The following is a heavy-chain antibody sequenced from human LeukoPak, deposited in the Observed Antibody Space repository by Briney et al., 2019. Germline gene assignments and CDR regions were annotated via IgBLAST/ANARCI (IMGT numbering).Heavy chain of an antibody. V-gene: IGHV6-1*01. CDR3: ARMTVSGRDNWFDP. D-gene: IGHD6-19*01. J-gene: IGHJ5*02. Sequence: SQTLSLTCAISGDYVATKRATWNWIRQSPSRGLEWLGRTYYRSKWYNDYAVSVQSRITISPDTSKNQFSLHLNSVTPEDTAVYYCARMTVSGRDNWFDPWGQGTLVTVSS. CDR2: TYYRSKWYN. CDR1: GDYVATKRAT.